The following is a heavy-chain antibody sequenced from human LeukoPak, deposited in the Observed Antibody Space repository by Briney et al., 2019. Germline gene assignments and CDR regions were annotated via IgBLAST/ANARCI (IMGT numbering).Heavy chain of an antibody. Sequence: GGSLRLSCAASGFTFSSYWMSWVRQAPGKGLEWVANIKQDGSEKYYVDSVKGRFTISRDNAKNSLYLQMNSLRAEDAGVYYCARDSSTSCYDYWGQGTLVTVSS. CDR3: ARDSSTSCYDY. J-gene: IGHJ4*02. CDR1: GFTFSSYW. V-gene: IGHV3-7*01. CDR2: IKQDGSEK. D-gene: IGHD2-2*01.